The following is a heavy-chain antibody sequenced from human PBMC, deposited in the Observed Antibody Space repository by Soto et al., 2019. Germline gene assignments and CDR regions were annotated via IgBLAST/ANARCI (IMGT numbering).Heavy chain of an antibody. J-gene: IGHJ6*02. V-gene: IGHV3-21*02. CDR2: ISSSSSYI. Sequence: EVQLVESGGGLVKPGGSLRISCAASGFTFSSYSMNWVRQAPGKGLEWVASISSSSSYIYYADSVKGRFTISRDKAKNSLFLQMSSLRAEDTALYYCARHQGPAAGNYGMDVWGRGTTVTVSS. CDR1: GFTFSSYS. CDR3: ARHQGPAAGNYGMDV. D-gene: IGHD6-13*01.